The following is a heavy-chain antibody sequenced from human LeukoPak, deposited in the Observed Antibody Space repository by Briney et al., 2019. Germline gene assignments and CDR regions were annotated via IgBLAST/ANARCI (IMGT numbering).Heavy chain of an antibody. CDR3: ASGGRVPVAGTVPFDC. CDR2: LFYSGRT. V-gene: IGHV4-59*01. Sequence: SETLSLTCTVSGGSISSYYWSWIRQPPGKGLEWIGYLFYSGRTKYNPSLKSRVTISVDTSKNQFSLKLSSVTAADTAVYYCASGGRVPVAGTVPFDCWGQGTLVTVSS. J-gene: IGHJ4*02. D-gene: IGHD6-19*01. CDR1: GGSISSYY.